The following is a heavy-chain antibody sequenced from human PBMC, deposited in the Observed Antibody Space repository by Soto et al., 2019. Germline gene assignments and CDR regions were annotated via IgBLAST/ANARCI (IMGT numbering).Heavy chain of an antibody. J-gene: IGHJ4*02. Sequence: QVQLVQSGAEVKKPGSSVKVSCKASGGTFSSYAISWVRQAPGQGLEWMGGIIPIFGTANYAQKFQGRVTINADESTTTAYMELSSLRSEDTAVYYCARDGAPKSVVYDFWSGYYTGWGQGTLVTVSS. V-gene: IGHV1-69*12. CDR1: GGTFSSYA. CDR3: ARDGAPKSVVYDFWSGYYTG. CDR2: IIPIFGTA. D-gene: IGHD3-3*01.